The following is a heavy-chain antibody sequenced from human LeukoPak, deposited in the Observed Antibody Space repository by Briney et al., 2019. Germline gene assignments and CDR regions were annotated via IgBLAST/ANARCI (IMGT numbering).Heavy chain of an antibody. V-gene: IGHV5-51*01. CDR3: ARLDTLMATTFDY. D-gene: IGHD5-18*01. CDR2: TYPDDSDT. J-gene: IGHJ4*02. CDR1: GYIFTTYW. Sequence: LGESLKISCKGSGYIFTTYWIGWVRQMPGKGLEWMGITYPDDSDTRYSPSFQGQVTISADKSISTAYLQWSSLKASDTAMYYCARLDTLMATTFDYWGQGTLVTVSS.